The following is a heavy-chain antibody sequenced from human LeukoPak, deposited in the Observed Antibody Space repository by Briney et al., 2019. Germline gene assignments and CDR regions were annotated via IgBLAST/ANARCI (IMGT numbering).Heavy chain of an antibody. J-gene: IGHJ3*02. Sequence: ASVKVSCKASGGTFSSHAISWVRQAPGQGLEWMGGIIPIFGTANYAQKFQGRVTITTDESTSTAYMELSSLRSEDTAVYYCARDRTPVYCSSTSCYPSDAFDIWGQGTMVTVSS. D-gene: IGHD2-2*01. CDR2: IIPIFGTA. CDR1: GGTFSSHA. CDR3: ARDRTPVYCSSTSCYPSDAFDI. V-gene: IGHV1-69*05.